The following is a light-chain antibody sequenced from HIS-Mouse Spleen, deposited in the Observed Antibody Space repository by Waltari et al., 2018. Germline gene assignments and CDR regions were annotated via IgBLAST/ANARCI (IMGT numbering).Light chain of an antibody. CDR1: SSDVGGYNY. CDR2: AVS. CDR3: CSYAGSYTGV. V-gene: IGLV2-11*01. J-gene: IGLJ1*01. Sequence: SALTQPRSVSGSPGQSVTISCTGTSSDVGGYNYAPWYQQHPGKAPKLMIYAVSKRPSGVPDRFSGSKSGNTASLTISGLQAEDEADYYCCSYAGSYTGVFGTGTKVTVL.